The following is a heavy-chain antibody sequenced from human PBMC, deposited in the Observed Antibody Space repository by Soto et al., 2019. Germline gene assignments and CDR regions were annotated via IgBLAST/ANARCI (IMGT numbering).Heavy chain of an antibody. CDR1: GFTFSSYW. D-gene: IGHD2-2*01. CDR2: IKQDGSEK. V-gene: IGHV3-7*01. Sequence: PGGSPRLSCAASGFTFSSYWMSWVRQAPGKGLEWVANIKQDGSEKYYVDSVKGRFTISRDNAKNSLYLQMNSLRAEDTAVYYCARDPNIVLVPAALRSYYYYYGMDVWGQGTTVTVS. J-gene: IGHJ6*02. CDR3: ARDPNIVLVPAALRSYYYYYGMDV.